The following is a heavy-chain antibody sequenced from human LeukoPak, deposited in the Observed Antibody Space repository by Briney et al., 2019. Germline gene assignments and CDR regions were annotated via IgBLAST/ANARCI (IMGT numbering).Heavy chain of an antibody. CDR2: IYYSGST. CDR1: GGSISSYY. J-gene: IGHJ4*02. Sequence: SETLSLTCTVSGGSISSYYWSWIRQPPGKGLEWIGYIYYSGSTNYNPPLKSRVTISVDTSKNQFSLKLSSVTAADTAVYYCASSSSGTGYWGQGTLVTVSS. CDR3: ASSSSGTGY. D-gene: IGHD6-13*01. V-gene: IGHV4-59*01.